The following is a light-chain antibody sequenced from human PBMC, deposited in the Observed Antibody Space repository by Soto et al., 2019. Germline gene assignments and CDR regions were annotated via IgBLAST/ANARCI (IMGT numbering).Light chain of an antibody. CDR3: QQRSNWPST. Sequence: EIVLKQSPATLSLSPGERATLSCRASQSVSRYLAWYQQKPGQAPRLLIYDASNRATGIPARFSGSGSGTDFTLPISSLEPEDFEFYYCQQRSNWPSTFGGGTKLEIK. J-gene: IGKJ4*01. CDR2: DAS. CDR1: QSVSRY. V-gene: IGKV3-11*01.